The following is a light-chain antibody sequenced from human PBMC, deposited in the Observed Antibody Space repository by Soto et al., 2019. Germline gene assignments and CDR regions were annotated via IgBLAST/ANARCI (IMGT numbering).Light chain of an antibody. Sequence: EIVLTQSPGTLSLSPGERATLSCRASQSVSSSFLAWYQQKPGQAPRLLIYGASNRATGIPDSLSGSGSGTDFTLTISRLEPEDFEVYYCQQYVTSPWAFGQGNEVAIE. J-gene: IGKJ1*01. V-gene: IGKV3-20*01. CDR1: QSVSSSF. CDR2: GAS. CDR3: QQYVTSPWA.